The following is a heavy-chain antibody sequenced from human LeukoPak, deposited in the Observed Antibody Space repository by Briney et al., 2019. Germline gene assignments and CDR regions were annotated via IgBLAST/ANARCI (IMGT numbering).Heavy chain of an antibody. CDR2: IKQDGSEK. Sequence: GGSLRLSCAASGFTFSSYWMSWVRQAPGKGLEWVANIKQDGSEKYYVDSVKGRFTISRDNAKNSLYLQMNSLRAEDTAVYYCARGPSYGDRSDFLDYWGQGTLVTVSS. V-gene: IGHV3-7*01. J-gene: IGHJ4*02. CDR3: ARGPSYGDRSDFLDY. D-gene: IGHD4/OR15-4a*01. CDR1: GFTFSSYW.